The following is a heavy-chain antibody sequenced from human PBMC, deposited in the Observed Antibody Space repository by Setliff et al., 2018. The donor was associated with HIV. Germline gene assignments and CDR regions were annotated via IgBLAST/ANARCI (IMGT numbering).Heavy chain of an antibody. J-gene: IGHJ6*03. D-gene: IGHD7-27*01. Sequence: ASVKVSCKASGYTFPSFYMHWVRQAPGQGLEWMGWINPNSGGTNYAQKFQGRVTMTRDTSISTVYMELSRLRSDDTAVYYCARDRTPQNWGSRGYYYMDVWGKGTTVTVSS. V-gene: IGHV1-2*02. CDR3: ARDRTPQNWGSRGYYYMDV. CDR1: GYTFPSFY. CDR2: INPNSGGT.